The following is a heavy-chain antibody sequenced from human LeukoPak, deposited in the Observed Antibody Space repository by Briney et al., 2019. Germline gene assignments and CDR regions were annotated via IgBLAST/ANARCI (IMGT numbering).Heavy chain of an antibody. V-gene: IGHV4-59*01. D-gene: IGHD2-21*01. CDR1: GGSISSYY. J-gene: IGHJ5*02. CDR2: IYYSGST. Sequence: PSETLSLTCTVSGGSISSYYWSWIRQPPGKGLEWIGYIYYSGSTNYNPSLKSRVTISVDTSKNQFSLELSSVTATDTAVYYCARVRSRGVLFLATGWFDPWGQGTLVTVSS. CDR3: ARVRSRGVLFLATGWFDP.